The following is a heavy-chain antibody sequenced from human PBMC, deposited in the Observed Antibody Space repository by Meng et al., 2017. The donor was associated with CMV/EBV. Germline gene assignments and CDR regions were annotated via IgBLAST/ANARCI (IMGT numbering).Heavy chain of an antibody. CDR3: ARARCSSTSCYLPKRFDP. CDR1: SYSGYY. Sequence: SYSGYYWSWIPQPPGQGLEWIGEINHSGSTNYTPSLKSRVTISVDTSKNQFSLKLSSVTAADTAVYYCARARCSSTSCYLPKRFDPWGQGTLVTVSS. D-gene: IGHD2-2*01. CDR2: INHSGST. V-gene: IGHV4-34*01. J-gene: IGHJ5*02.